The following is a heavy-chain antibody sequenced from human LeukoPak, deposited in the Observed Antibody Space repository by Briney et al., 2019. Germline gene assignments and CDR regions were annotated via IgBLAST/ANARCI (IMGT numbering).Heavy chain of an antibody. CDR1: GGTFSSYA. J-gene: IGHJ4*02. D-gene: IGHD6-19*01. Sequence: ASVKVSCKASGGTFSSYAISWVRQAPGQGLEWMGRIIPILGIANYAQKFQGRVTITADKSTSTAYMELSSLRSEDTAVYYCASEYSSGRLVDYWGQGTLVTVSS. CDR2: IIPILGIA. CDR3: ASEYSSGRLVDY. V-gene: IGHV1-69*04.